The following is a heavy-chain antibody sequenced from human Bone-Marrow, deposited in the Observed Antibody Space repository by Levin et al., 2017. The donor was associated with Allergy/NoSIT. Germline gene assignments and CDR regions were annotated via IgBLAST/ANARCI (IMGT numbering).Heavy chain of an antibody. J-gene: IGHJ4*02. Sequence: GESLKISCKAPGYTFTTDAVTWVRQAPGQGLEWMGWISTYNSKTIYAQKMQGRVTMTTDTSTSTVYMELRSLRSDDTALYYCARDPTGDGYNYYLDSWGQGTLIIVTS. CDR1: GYTFTTDA. V-gene: IGHV1-18*01. CDR2: ISTYNSKT. D-gene: IGHD5-24*01. CDR3: ARDPTGDGYNYYLDS.